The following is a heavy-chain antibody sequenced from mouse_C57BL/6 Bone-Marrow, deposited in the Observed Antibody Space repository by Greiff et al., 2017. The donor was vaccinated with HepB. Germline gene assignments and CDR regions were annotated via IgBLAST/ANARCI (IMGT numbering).Heavy chain of an antibody. D-gene: IGHD1-1*01. CDR2: ISNGGGST. J-gene: IGHJ1*03. V-gene: IGHV5-12*01. Sequence: EVMLVESGGGLVQPGGSLKLSCAASGFTFSDYYMYWVRQTPEKRLEWVAYISNGGGSTYYPDTVKGRFTISRDNAKNTLYLQMSRLKSEDTAMYYCATNSYGSSSYWYFDVWGTGTTVTVSS. CDR1: GFTFSDYY. CDR3: ATNSYGSSSYWYFDV.